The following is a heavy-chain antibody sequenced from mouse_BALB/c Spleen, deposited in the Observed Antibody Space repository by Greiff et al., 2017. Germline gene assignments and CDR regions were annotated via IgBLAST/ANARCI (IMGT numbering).Heavy chain of an antibody. CDR3: TREGLYDYAFAY. J-gene: IGHJ3*01. CDR2: ISSGGSYT. CDR1: GFTFSSYT. V-gene: IGHV5-6-4*01. Sequence: EVKLVESGGGLVKPGGSLKLSCAASGFTFSSYTMSWVRQTPEKRLEWVATISSGGSYTYYPDSVKGRFTISRDNAKNTLYLQMSSLKSEDTAMYYCTREGLYDYAFAYWGQGTLVTVSA. D-gene: IGHD2-4*01.